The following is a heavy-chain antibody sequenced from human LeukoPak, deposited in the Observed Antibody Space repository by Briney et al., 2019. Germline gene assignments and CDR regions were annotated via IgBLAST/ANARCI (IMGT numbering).Heavy chain of an antibody. CDR2: ISWNSGSI. CDR3: AKNDH. J-gene: IGHJ4*02. Sequence: PGRSLRLSCAASGFTFDDYAMHWVRQAPGKGLEWVSGISWNSGSIGYADSVKGRFTISRDNAKNSLYLQMNSLRAEDTALYYCAKNDHWGQGTLVTVSS. CDR1: GFTFDDYA. V-gene: IGHV3-9*01.